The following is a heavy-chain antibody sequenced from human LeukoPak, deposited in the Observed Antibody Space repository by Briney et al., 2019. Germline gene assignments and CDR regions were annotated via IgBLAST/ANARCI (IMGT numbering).Heavy chain of an antibody. V-gene: IGHV4-39*07. CDR2: IYYSGST. D-gene: IGHD2-2*01. CDR1: GGSISSSSSY. Sequence: SETLSLTCTVSGGSISSSSSYWGWIRQPPGKGLGWIGSIYYSGSTYYNPSLKSRVTISVDTSKNQFSLKLSSVTAADTAVYYCASTIVVVPAATYNWFDPWGQGTLVTVSS. CDR3: ASTIVVVPAATYNWFDP. J-gene: IGHJ5*02.